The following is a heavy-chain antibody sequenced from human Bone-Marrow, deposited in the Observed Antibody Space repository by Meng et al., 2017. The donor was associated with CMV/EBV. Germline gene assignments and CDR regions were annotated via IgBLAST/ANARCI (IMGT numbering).Heavy chain of an antibody. CDR2: INSDGSST. J-gene: IGHJ6*02. V-gene: IGHV3-74*01. CDR3: ARDRLEATIFGVVRPGGMNV. Sequence: GGSLRLSCAASGFTFSSYWMHWVRQAPGKGLVWVSRINSDGSSTSYADSVKGRFTISRDNAKNTLYLQMNSLRAEDTAVYYCARDRLEATIFGVVRPGGMNVWGQGTTATVPS. CDR1: GFTFSSYW. D-gene: IGHD3-3*01.